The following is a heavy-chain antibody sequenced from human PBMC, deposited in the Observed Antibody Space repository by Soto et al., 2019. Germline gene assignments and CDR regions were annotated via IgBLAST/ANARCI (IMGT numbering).Heavy chain of an antibody. V-gene: IGHV3-33*01. CDR1: GFTFSSYG. CDR3: ARAESDYDILTGQLDY. CDR2: IWYDGSNK. Sequence: PGGSLRLSCAASGFTFSSYGMHWVRQAPGKGLEWVAVIWYDGSNKYYADSVKGRFTISRDNSKNTLYLQMNSLRAEDTAVYYCARAESDYDILTGQLDYWGQGTLVTVS. D-gene: IGHD3-9*01. J-gene: IGHJ4*02.